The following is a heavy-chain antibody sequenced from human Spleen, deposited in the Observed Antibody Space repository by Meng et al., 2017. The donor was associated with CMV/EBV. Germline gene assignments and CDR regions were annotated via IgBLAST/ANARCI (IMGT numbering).Heavy chain of an antibody. CDR2: INPNSGGT. Sequence: KASGYTCTGYYMPWVRQAPGQGLEWMGRINPNSGGTNYAQKFQGRVTMTRDTSISTAYMELSRLRSDDTAVYYCARDYDYVWGSFMYWGQGTLVTVSS. CDR1: GYTCTGYY. J-gene: IGHJ4*02. CDR3: ARDYDYVWGSFMY. V-gene: IGHV1-2*06. D-gene: IGHD3-16*01.